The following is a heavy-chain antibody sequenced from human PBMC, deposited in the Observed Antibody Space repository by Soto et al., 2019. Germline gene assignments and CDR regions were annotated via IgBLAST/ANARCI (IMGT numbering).Heavy chain of an antibody. CDR3: ARAPLLVVVVATNWFDP. Sequence: QVQLVQSGAEVKKPGASVKVSCKASGYTFTGYYMHWVRQAPGQGLEWMGWINPNSGGTNYAQKFQGRVTMTRDTSISTAYMELSRLRSDDTAVYYCARAPLLVVVVATNWFDPWGQGTLVTVSS. D-gene: IGHD2-15*01. CDR1: GYTFTGYY. CDR2: INPNSGGT. J-gene: IGHJ5*02. V-gene: IGHV1-2*02.